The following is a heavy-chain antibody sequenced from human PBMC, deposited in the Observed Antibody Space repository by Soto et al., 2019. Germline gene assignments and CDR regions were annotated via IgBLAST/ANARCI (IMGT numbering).Heavy chain of an antibody. Sequence: GASVKVSCKASGYTFTSYGISWVRQAPGQGLEWMGWISAYNGNTNYAQKLQGRVTMTTDTSTSTAYMELRSLRSDDTAVYYCARDMAPFGEHNELDYWGQGTLVTVSS. CDR1: GYTFTSYG. D-gene: IGHD3-10*01. CDR2: ISAYNGNT. CDR3: ARDMAPFGEHNELDY. J-gene: IGHJ4*02. V-gene: IGHV1-18*01.